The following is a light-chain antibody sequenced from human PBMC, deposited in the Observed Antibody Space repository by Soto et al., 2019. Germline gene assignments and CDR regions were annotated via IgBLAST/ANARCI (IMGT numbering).Light chain of an antibody. CDR2: GAS. CDR1: QSVSSKY. J-gene: IGKJ1*01. CDR3: QQYGSSRT. Sequence: EIVFTQSPGTLSLSPGERATLSCRASQSVSSKYLAWSQQKPGQAPRLLIYGASSRATGIPDRFSGSGSGTDFTLTISRLEPEDFAVYYCQQYGSSRTFGQGTKVDIK. V-gene: IGKV3-20*01.